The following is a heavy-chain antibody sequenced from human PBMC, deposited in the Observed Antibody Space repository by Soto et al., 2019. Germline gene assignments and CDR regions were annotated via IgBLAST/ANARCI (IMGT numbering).Heavy chain of an antibody. CDR3: TTEDLYNWNLFDY. V-gene: IGHV3-15*01. D-gene: IGHD1-20*01. CDR1: GFTFSNAW. Sequence: GGSLRLSCTASGFTFSNAWMSWVRQAPGKGLEWVGRIKSKTDGGTTDYAAPVKGRFTISRDDSKNTLYLQMNSLKTEDTAVYYCTTEDLYNWNLFDYWGQGTLVTVSS. J-gene: IGHJ4*02. CDR2: IKSKTDGGTT.